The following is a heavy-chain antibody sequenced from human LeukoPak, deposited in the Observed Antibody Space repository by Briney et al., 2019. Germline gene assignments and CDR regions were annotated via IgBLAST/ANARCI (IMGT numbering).Heavy chain of an antibody. CDR2: IYPGDSDT. CDR1: GYSFTSYW. CDR3: ARPRVEMAAYDAFGI. D-gene: IGHD5-24*01. V-gene: IGHV5-51*01. Sequence: GESLKISCKGFGYSFTSYWIGWVRQMPGKGLEWMGIIYPGDSDTRYSPSFQGQVTISADKSISTAYLQWSSLKASDTAMYYCARPRVEMAAYDAFGIWGQGTMVTVSS. J-gene: IGHJ3*02.